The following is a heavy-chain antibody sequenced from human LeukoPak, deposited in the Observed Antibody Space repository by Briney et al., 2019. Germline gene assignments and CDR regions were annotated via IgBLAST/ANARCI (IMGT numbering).Heavy chain of an antibody. Sequence: PGGSLRLSCAASGFTFSSYSMNWVRQAPGKGLEWVSSISSSSSYIYYADSVKGGFTISRDNAKNSLYLQMNSLRAEDTAVYYCARDRGYSYGSVRYFGYWGQGTLVTVSS. CDR1: GFTFSSYS. CDR2: ISSSSSYI. V-gene: IGHV3-21*01. CDR3: ARDRGYSYGSVRYFGY. D-gene: IGHD5-18*01. J-gene: IGHJ4*02.